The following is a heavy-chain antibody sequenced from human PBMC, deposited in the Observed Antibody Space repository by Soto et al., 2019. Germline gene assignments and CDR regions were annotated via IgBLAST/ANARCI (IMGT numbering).Heavy chain of an antibody. CDR1: GGSFSGYY. J-gene: IGHJ4*02. CDR3: AREGLYYYDSSGYFGFWYYFDY. D-gene: IGHD3-22*01. Sequence: PXETLSLTCAVYGGSFSGYYWSWIRQPPGRGLDWIGEINHSGSTNYNPSLKSRVTISVDTSKNQLSLKLSSVTAADTAVYYCAREGLYYYDSSGYFGFWYYFDYWGQGTLVTVSS. V-gene: IGHV4-34*01. CDR2: INHSGST.